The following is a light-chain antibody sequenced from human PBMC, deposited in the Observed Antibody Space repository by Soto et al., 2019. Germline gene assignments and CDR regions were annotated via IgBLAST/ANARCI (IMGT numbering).Light chain of an antibody. CDR1: SSNIGAGYD. CDR3: QSYDSSLSGSV. Sequence: QPVLTQPPSVSEAPGQRVTISCTWSSSNIGAGYDVHWYQQLPGTAPKLLIYGNSNRPSGVPDRFSGSKSGTSASLAITGLQAEDEADYYCQSYDSSLSGSVFGGGTKVTVL. CDR2: GNS. J-gene: IGLJ2*01. V-gene: IGLV1-40*01.